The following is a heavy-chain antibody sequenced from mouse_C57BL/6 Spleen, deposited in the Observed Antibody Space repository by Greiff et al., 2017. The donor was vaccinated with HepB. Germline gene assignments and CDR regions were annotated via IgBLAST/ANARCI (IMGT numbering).Heavy chain of an antibody. CDR3: VRQGVSGPFAY. Sequence: EVQRVESGGGLVQPKGSLKLSCAASGFSFNTYAMNWVRQAPGKGLEWVARIRSKSNNYATYYADSVKDRFTISRDDSESMLYLQMNNLKTEDTAMYYCVRQGVSGPFAYWGQGTLVTVSA. CDR2: IRSKSNNYAT. CDR1: GFSFNTYA. J-gene: IGHJ3*01. V-gene: IGHV10-1*01.